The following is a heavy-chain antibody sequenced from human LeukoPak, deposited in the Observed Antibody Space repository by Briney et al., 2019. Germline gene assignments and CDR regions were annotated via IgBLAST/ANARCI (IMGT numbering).Heavy chain of an antibody. CDR2: ISGSGGST. CDR3: AKDRLVRGVKGGVDFDY. D-gene: IGHD3-10*01. J-gene: IGHJ4*02. Sequence: GGSLRLSCAASGFTFSSYAMSWVRQAPGKGLEWVSAISGSGGSTYYADSVKGRFTISRDNSKNTLYLQMNSLRAEDTAVYYCAKDRLVRGVKGGVDFDYWGQGTLVTVSS. CDR1: GFTFSSYA. V-gene: IGHV3-23*01.